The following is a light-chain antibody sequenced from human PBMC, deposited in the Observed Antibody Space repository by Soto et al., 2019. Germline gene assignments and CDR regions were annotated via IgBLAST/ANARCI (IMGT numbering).Light chain of an antibody. V-gene: IGKV1-39*01. CDR3: RQSYSTPQT. J-gene: IGKJ1*01. CDR1: RVISTY. CDR2: GAT. Sequence: DIQMTQSPSSLSASVGDNVTLTCRASRVISTYLCWYQQRPGEAPKHLIYGATDLQGGVPSRFSGRGSGTRFTLTITNLQPEDYATYYCRQSYSTPQTFGQGTKVDIK.